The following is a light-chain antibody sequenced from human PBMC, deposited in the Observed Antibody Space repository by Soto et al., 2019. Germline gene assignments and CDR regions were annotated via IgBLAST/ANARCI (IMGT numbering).Light chain of an antibody. CDR3: MQALQTPRT. CDR2: LGS. Sequence: DIVMTQSPLSLPVTPGEPASISCRSSQSLLHSNGYNYLDWYLQKPGQSPQLLIYLGSNRASGVPDRVSGSGSGTDFTLKISRVEAEDVGVYYCMQALQTPRTFGQGTQVEIK. J-gene: IGKJ1*01. CDR1: QSLLHSNGYNY. V-gene: IGKV2-28*01.